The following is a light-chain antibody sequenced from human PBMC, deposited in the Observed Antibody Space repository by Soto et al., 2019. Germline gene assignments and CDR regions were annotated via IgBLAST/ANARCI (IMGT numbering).Light chain of an antibody. CDR2: SNN. CDR3: AAWDDSLNVQV. V-gene: IGLV1-44*01. Sequence: QLVLTQPPSASGTPGQRVTISCSGSSSNIGSNTVNWYQQLPGTAPKLLIYSNNQRPSGVPDRFSGSKSGTSASLAISGLQSEDEADYYCAAWDDSLNVQVFGGGTKLTVL. J-gene: IGLJ2*01. CDR1: SSNIGSNT.